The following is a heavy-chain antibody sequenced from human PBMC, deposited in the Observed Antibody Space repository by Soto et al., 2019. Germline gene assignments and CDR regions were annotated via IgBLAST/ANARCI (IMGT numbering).Heavy chain of an antibody. D-gene: IGHD1-1*01. J-gene: IGHJ4*02. Sequence: EVQLVESGGGLVQPGGSLRLSCAASGFSLSDHWMHWVRQAPGKGLVWVSRLETDGSTTAYADSVRGRFSISRDNAKNTLYLQMNRLRAEDTAVYYCVRDGTSTMPYDYWGQGTLVTVSS. CDR1: GFSLSDHW. CDR2: LETDGSTT. V-gene: IGHV3-74*03. CDR3: VRDGTSTMPYDY.